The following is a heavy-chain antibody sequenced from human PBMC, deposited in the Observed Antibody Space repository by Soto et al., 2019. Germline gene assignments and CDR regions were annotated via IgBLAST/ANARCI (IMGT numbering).Heavy chain of an antibody. CDR3: AYYDSSVLRAFDI. CDR2: INHSGST. Sequence: SETLSLTCAVYGGSFSGYYWSWIRQPPGKGLEWIGEINHSGSTNYNPSLKSRVTISVDTSKIQFSLKLSSVTAADTAVYYCAYYDSSVLRAFDIWGQGTMVTVSS. D-gene: IGHD3-22*01. CDR1: GGSFSGYY. J-gene: IGHJ3*02. V-gene: IGHV4-34*01.